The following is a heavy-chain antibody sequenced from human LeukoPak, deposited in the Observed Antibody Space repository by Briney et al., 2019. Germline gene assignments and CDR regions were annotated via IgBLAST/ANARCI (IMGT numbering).Heavy chain of an antibody. CDR3: AKDIFTMVRGVFDY. CDR2: ISWNSGSI. CDR1: GFTFSSYW. D-gene: IGHD3-10*01. V-gene: IGHV3-9*01. Sequence: PGGSLRLSCAASGFTFSSYWMHWVRQAPGKGLEWVSGISWNSGSIGYADSVKGRFTISRDNAKNSLYLQMNSLRAEDTALYYCAKDIFTMVRGVFDYWGQGTLVTVSS. J-gene: IGHJ4*02.